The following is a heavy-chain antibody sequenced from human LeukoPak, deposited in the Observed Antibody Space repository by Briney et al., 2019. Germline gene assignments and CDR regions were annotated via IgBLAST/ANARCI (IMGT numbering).Heavy chain of an antibody. D-gene: IGHD4-23*01. J-gene: IGHJ4*02. CDR3: AKAPRGTVVDFDY. Sequence: GGSLRLSCAASGFTFSSYGMHWVRQAPGKGLEWVAFIRYDGSNKYYADSVKGRFTISRDNSKNTLYLQVNSLRAEDTAVYYCAKAPRGTVVDFDYWGQGTLVTVSS. CDR2: IRYDGSNK. CDR1: GFTFSSYG. V-gene: IGHV3-30*02.